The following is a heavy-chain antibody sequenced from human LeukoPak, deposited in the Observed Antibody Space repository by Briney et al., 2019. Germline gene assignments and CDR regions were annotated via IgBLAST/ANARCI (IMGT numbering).Heavy chain of an antibody. Sequence: GGSLRLSCAASGFTFSSYGMSWVRQAPGKGLEWVSAISGSGGSTYYADSVKGRFTISRDSSKNTLFLQMNRLRPEDAAVYYCAKAPVTTCRGAFCYPFDYWGLGTLVTVSS. J-gene: IGHJ4*02. CDR1: GFTFSSYG. CDR2: ISGSGGST. V-gene: IGHV3-23*01. D-gene: IGHD2-15*01. CDR3: AKAPVTTCRGAFCYPFDY.